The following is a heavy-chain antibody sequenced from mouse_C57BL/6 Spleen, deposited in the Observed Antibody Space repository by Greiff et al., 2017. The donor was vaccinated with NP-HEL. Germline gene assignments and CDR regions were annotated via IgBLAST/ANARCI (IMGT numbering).Heavy chain of an antibody. CDR2: ISSGSSTI. V-gene: IGHV5-17*01. D-gene: IGHD2-1*01. Sequence: EVKLQESGGGLVKPGGSLKLSCAASGFTFSDYGMHWVRQAPEKGLEWVAYISSGSSTIYYADTVKGRFTISRDNAKNTLFLQMTSLRSEDTAMYYCASPFSLYYGGAMDYWGQGTSVTVSS. J-gene: IGHJ4*01. CDR1: GFTFSDYG. CDR3: ASPFSLYYGGAMDY.